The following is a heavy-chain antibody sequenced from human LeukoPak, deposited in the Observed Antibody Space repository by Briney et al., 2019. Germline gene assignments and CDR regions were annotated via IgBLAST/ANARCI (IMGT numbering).Heavy chain of an antibody. D-gene: IGHD5-12*01. CDR3: ARTRLDIVATTSSGWYHP. Sequence: PSETLSLTYAVYGGSFSVYYWSWIRQPPGKGLEWIGEINHSGSTNYNPSLKSRVTISVDTAKNQFSLKLSSVTAADTAVYYCARTRLDIVATTSSGWYHPWGQGTLVTVSS. V-gene: IGHV4-34*01. CDR2: INHSGST. J-gene: IGHJ5*02. CDR1: GGSFSVYY.